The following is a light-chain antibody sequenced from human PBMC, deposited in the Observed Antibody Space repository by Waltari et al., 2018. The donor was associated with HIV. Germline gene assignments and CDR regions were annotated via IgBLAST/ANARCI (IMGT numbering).Light chain of an antibody. J-gene: IGKJ1*01. V-gene: IGKV3-20*01. Sequence: EIFLTQSPGILSLSPGERATPSCRASQTISNNYLAWYQQRPGQSPSLLIFGASSRATGIPDRFSGSGSGTDFTLTISRLEPEDFAVYYCHHYGSSPPKTFGQGTKVEIK. CDR2: GAS. CDR1: QTISNNY. CDR3: HHYGSSPPKT.